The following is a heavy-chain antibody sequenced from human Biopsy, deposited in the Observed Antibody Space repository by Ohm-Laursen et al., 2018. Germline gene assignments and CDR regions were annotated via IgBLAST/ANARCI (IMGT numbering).Heavy chain of an antibody. CDR2: IFKDGNT. CDR3: ARVGSGWAPFDK. CDR1: GYSISSDYR. V-gene: IGHV4-38-2*01. J-gene: IGHJ4*02. Sequence: SETLSLTCAVSGYSISSDYRWGWIRQAPGKTLEWRGNIFKDGNTHYNPSLRSRLIISIDTSKNQFSLMMTSVSGADTAVYFCARVGSGWAPFDKWGPGTLVTVSS. D-gene: IGHD6-19*01.